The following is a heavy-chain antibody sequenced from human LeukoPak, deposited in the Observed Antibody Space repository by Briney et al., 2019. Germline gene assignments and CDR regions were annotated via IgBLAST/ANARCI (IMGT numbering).Heavy chain of an antibody. CDR1: GYTFTGYY. V-gene: IGHV1-2*02. Sequence: ASVKVSCKASGYTFTGYYMHWVRQAPGQGLEWMGWINPNSGGSKYAQKFQGRVTMTRDTSINTAYMEVIRLRSDDTAMYYCARDPAQNAFDIWGQGTLVTVSS. J-gene: IGHJ4*02. CDR2: INPNSGGS. CDR3: ARDPAQNAFDI. D-gene: IGHD3-16*01.